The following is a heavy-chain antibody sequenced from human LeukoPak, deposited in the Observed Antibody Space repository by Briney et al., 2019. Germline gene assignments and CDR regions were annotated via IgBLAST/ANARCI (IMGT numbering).Heavy chain of an antibody. J-gene: IGHJ2*01. CDR1: GFTFSIYA. CDR2: ITGSGGST. Sequence: GGSLRLSCAASGFTFSIYAMNWVRQAPGKGLEWVSTITGSGGSTYYADSVKGRFTISRDISKNTLYLQMNSLRAEDTAVYYCAKDATDPLYWYFDLWGRGTLVTVSS. D-gene: IGHD2-15*01. CDR3: AKDATDPLYWYFDL. V-gene: IGHV3-23*01.